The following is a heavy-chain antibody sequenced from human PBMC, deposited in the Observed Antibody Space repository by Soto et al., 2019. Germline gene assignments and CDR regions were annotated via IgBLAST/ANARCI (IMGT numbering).Heavy chain of an antibody. V-gene: IGHV1-3*01. CDR1: GYTFTSYA. Sequence: QVQVVQSGAEVKKPGASVKVSCKASGYTFTSYAMHWVRQAPGQRLEWMGWINAANGNTKYSQKFQGRVTITRDTSAGTAYMELSSLSSEDTAGDYCARNGVGTYHFDYWGQGTLVTVSS. D-gene: IGHD1-1*01. CDR2: INAANGNT. J-gene: IGHJ4*02. CDR3: ARNGVGTYHFDY.